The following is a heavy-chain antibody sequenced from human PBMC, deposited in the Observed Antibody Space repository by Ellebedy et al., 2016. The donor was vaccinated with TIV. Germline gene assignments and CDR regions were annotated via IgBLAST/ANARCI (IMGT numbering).Heavy chain of an antibody. Sequence: PGGSLRLSCAASGITLSNYAMNWVRQAPGKGLEWVSAISGSGGDTYYADSVRGRFTISRDNSKNTVYMQIDSLRAEDTAVYFCAKGKGYYGQGSFEIDRWGQGTRVTVSS. CDR1: GITLSNYA. CDR3: AKGKGYYGQGSFEIDR. D-gene: IGHD3-10*01. J-gene: IGHJ5*02. CDR2: ISGSGGDT. V-gene: IGHV3-23*01.